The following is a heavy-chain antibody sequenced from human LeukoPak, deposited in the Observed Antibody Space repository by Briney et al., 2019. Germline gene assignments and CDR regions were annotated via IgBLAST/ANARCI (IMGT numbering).Heavy chain of an antibody. D-gene: IGHD2-15*01. V-gene: IGHV4-34*01. Sequence: SETLSLTCAVYGGSFSGYYWSWIRQPPGKGLEWIGEINHSGSTNHNPSLKSRVTISVDTSKNQFSLKLSSVTAEDTAVYYCAKQLGYCSDGSCYFPYWGQGTLVTVSS. J-gene: IGHJ4*02. CDR1: GGSFSGYY. CDR3: AKQLGYCSDGSCYFPY. CDR2: INHSGST.